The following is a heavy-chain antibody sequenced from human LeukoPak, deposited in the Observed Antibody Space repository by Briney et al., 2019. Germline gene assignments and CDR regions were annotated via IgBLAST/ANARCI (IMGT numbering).Heavy chain of an antibody. D-gene: IGHD2-15*01. J-gene: IGHJ5*02. CDR1: GDTFSSYY. CDR2: INPSGGST. V-gene: IGHV1-46*01. Sequence: GASVKVSCKASGDTFSSYYMHWVRQAPGQGLEWMGIINPSGGSTSYAQKFQGRVTMTRDTSTSTVYMELSSLRSEDTAVYYCAREDPGIVVVAATPGWFDPWGQGTLVTVSS. CDR3: AREDPGIVVVAATPGWFDP.